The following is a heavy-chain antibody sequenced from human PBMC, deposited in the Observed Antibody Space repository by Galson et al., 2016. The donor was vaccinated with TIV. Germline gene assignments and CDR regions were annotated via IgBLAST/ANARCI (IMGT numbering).Heavy chain of an antibody. CDR2: TYSRSRWYN. CDR3: ARGGGDGQKALTHFDH. J-gene: IGHJ4*02. V-gene: IGHV6-1*01. D-gene: IGHD5-24*01. Sequence: CAISGDSVSSKSAAWNWIRQSPSRGLEWLGRTYSRSRWYNEYAVSVRSRISINPDTSKNQFSLQLNSVTPEDTAIYYYARGGGDGQKALTHFDHWGQGTLVTVSS. CDR1: GDSVSSKSAA.